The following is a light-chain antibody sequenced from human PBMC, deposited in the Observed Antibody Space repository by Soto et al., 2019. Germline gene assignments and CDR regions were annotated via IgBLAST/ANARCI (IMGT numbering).Light chain of an antibody. CDR3: QSYDSSLSGSRVV. V-gene: IGLV1-40*01. CDR2: GNS. CDR1: SSNIGAGYD. J-gene: IGLJ2*01. Sequence: VLTQPPSVSGAPGQRVTISCTGSSSNIGAGYDVHWYQQLPGTAPKLLIYGNSNRPSGVPDRFSGSKSGTSASLAITGLQAEDEADYYCQSYDSSLSGSRVVFGGGTKLTVL.